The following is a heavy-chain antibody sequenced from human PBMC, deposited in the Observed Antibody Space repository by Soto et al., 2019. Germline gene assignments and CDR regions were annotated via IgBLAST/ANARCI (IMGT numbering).Heavy chain of an antibody. CDR2: ISGSGIST. V-gene: IGHV3-23*01. CDR3: AKDYGGRTDY. D-gene: IGHD5-12*01. CDR1: GFPFSGYA. Sequence: EVQLLESGGGLVQSGGSLSLSCAASGFPFSGYALSWFRQAQGKGLEWVSAISGSGISTYYADSVKGRFTISRDNSKNTLYLQMNSLRADDTAVYYCAKDYGGRTDYWGQGTLVTVSS. J-gene: IGHJ4*02.